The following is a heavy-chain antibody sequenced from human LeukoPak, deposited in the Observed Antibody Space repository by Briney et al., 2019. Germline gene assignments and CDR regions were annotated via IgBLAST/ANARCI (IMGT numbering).Heavy chain of an antibody. CDR2: INPNSGGT. CDR1: GYTFTGYY. D-gene: IGHD2-2*01. Sequence: ASVKVSRKASGYTFTGYYMHWVRQAPGQGLEWMGWINPNSGGTNYAQKFQGRVTMTRDTSISTAYVELSRLRSDDTAVYYCASPFVVVPATLYGMDVWGQGTTVTVSS. J-gene: IGHJ6*02. V-gene: IGHV1-2*02. CDR3: ASPFVVVPATLYGMDV.